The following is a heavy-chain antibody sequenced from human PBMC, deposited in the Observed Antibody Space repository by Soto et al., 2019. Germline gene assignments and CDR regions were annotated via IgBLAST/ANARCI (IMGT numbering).Heavy chain of an antibody. J-gene: IGHJ4*02. V-gene: IGHV4-4*07. D-gene: IGHD2-2*01. Sequence: SETLSLACTVPGGSLSSNYWSWIRQPAGEVLEWIGRIYTRGATNYNPSLKSQVTMSVDTPKNQFSLKLSSVTAAATAVYYCGREKSYLGSDYWGQGTLVTVSS. CDR2: IYTRGAT. CDR3: GREKSYLGSDY. CDR1: GGSLSSNY.